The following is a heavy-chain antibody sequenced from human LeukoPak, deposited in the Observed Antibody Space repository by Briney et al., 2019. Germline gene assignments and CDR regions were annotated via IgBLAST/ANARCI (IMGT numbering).Heavy chain of an antibody. CDR2: IRGDGTTT. CDR1: GFTFRSHG. V-gene: IGHV3-23*01. CDR3: ARDGGFTTLSYYYYYYMDV. D-gene: IGHD3-3*01. J-gene: IGHJ6*03. Sequence: GGSLRLSCVASGFTFRSHGMNWVRQAPGKGLEWVSGIRGDGTTTYYADSVKGRFTISRDNSKNTLYLQMNSLRAEDTAVYYCARDGGFTTLSYYYYYYMDVWGKGTTVTVSS.